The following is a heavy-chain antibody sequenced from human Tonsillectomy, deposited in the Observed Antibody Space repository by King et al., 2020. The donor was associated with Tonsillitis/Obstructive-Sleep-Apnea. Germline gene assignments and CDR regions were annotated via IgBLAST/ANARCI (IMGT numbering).Heavy chain of an antibody. V-gene: IGHV3-23*04. CDR1: GFTFSSHT. Sequence: VQLVESGGGLVQPGGSLRLSCAASGFTFSSHTMSWVRQAPGKGLEWVSSITGSGFSTYYADSVKGRFTISRDNSKNTLHLQMNSLRAEDTAVYYCAKGHGDDDAFDIWDQGTMVTVSS. J-gene: IGHJ3*02. CDR2: ITGSGFST. D-gene: IGHD4-17*01. CDR3: AKGHGDDDAFDI.